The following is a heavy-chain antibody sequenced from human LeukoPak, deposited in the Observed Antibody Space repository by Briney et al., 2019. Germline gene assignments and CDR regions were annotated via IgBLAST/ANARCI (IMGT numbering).Heavy chain of an antibody. CDR2: IYYSGST. V-gene: IGHV4-61*08. D-gene: IGHD2-2*02. CDR1: GGSISSGGYY. CDR3: ARDLVVVVPAAILHAFDI. J-gene: IGHJ3*02. Sequence: SQTLSLTCTVSGGSISSGGYYWSWIRQHPGKGLEWIGYIYYSGSTNYNPSLKSRVTISVDTSKNQFSLKLTSVTAADTAVYYCARDLVVVVPAAILHAFDIWGQGTMVTVSS.